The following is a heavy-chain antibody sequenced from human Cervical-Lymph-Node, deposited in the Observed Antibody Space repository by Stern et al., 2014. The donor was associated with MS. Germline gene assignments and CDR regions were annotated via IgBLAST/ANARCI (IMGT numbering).Heavy chain of an antibody. CDR3: ARAGSSNSNYFDY. V-gene: IGHV1-46*01. J-gene: IGHJ4*02. D-gene: IGHD2-2*01. CDR1: GYTFTGYY. CDR2: INPTGGST. Sequence: VHLVESGAEVKKPGASVKVSCKASGYTFTGYYMYWVRQASGQGLEWMGIINPTGGSTTYAQTFQGRVTMTADTSTSTVYMDLSSLTSEDTAIYYCARAGSSNSNYFDYWGQGTLVTVSS.